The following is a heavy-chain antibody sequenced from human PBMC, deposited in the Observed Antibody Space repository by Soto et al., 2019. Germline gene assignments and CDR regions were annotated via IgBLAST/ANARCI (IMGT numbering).Heavy chain of an antibody. V-gene: IGHV4-30-4*01. CDR1: VDSISSADYY. J-gene: IGHJ4*02. CDR2: IYYSGST. D-gene: IGHD1-26*01. CDR3: ARVNRGKYGAFDY. Sequence: TLSLTCTVSVDSISSADYYWSWIRQPPGKGLEWIGYIYYSGSTNYIPSLKSRLTISLDTSKTQFSLKLNSVTAADTAVYYCARVNRGKYGAFDYWGQGTLVTVS.